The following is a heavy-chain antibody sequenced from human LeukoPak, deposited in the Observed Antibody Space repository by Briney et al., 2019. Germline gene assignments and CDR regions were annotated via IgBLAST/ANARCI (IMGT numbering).Heavy chain of an antibody. D-gene: IGHD3-9*01. CDR3: ARERLRYFDWLPHHPNWFDP. V-gene: IGHV1-46*01. CDR2: INPSGGST. CDR1: GYTFTSYY. Sequence: GASVKVSCKASGYTFTSYYMHWVRQAPGQGLEWMGIINPSGGSTSYAQKFQGRVTMTRDTSTSTVYMELSSLRSEDTAVYYCARERLRYFDWLPHHPNWFDPWGQGTLVTVSS. J-gene: IGHJ5*02.